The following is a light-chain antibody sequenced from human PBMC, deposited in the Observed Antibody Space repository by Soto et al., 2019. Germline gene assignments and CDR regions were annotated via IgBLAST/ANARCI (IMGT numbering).Light chain of an antibody. CDR3: QQYDNLPLT. J-gene: IGKJ3*01. CDR2: DAS. CDR1: QDINNC. V-gene: IGKV1-33*01. Sequence: DIQMTQTPSSLSASVGDRVTITCQASQDINNCLNWYHQKPGKAPNLLIYDASNLETGVPSRFSGSGSGTHFTLTISSLQPEDIATYYCQQYDNLPLTFGPGTKVDNK.